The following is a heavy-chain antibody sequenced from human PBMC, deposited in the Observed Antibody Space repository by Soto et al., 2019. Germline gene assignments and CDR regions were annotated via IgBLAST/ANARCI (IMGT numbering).Heavy chain of an antibody. D-gene: IGHD6-13*01. Sequence: SETLSLTCTVSGGSISSYYWSWIRQPPGKGLEWIGYIYYSGSTNYNPSLKSRVTISVDTSKNQFSLKLSSVTAADTAVYYCARVPPGIAAAGWFDTWGQGTLVTVSS. V-gene: IGHV4-59*01. CDR2: IYYSGST. J-gene: IGHJ5*02. CDR1: GGSISSYY. CDR3: ARVPPGIAAAGWFDT.